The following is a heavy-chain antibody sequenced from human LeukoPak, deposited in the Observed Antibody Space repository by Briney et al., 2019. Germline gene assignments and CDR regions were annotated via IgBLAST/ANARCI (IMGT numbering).Heavy chain of an antibody. J-gene: IGHJ4*02. V-gene: IGHV1-69*13. CDR1: GGTFSSYG. CDR2: IIPIFGTT. Sequence: SVKVSCKASGGTFSSYGINWVRQAPGQGLEWMGGIIPIFGTTNYAQKFQGGVTITADESTSTAYMELSSLRSEDTAVYYCARVKSTYYDSSGYSHFDYWGQGTLVTVSS. D-gene: IGHD3-22*01. CDR3: ARVKSTYYDSSGYSHFDY.